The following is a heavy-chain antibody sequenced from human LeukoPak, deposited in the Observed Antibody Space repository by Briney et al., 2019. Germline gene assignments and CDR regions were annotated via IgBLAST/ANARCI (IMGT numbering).Heavy chain of an antibody. D-gene: IGHD3-10*01. CDR3: AKVGSNSSYGMDV. J-gene: IGHJ6*02. V-gene: IGHV3-30*18. CDR2: ISYDGSNK. Sequence: GRSLRLSCAASGFTFSSYGMHWVRQAPDKGLEWVAVISYDGSNKYYADSVKGRFTISRDNSKNTLSLQMNSLRAEDTAVYYCAKVGSNSSYGMDVWGQGTTVTVSS. CDR1: GFTFSSYG.